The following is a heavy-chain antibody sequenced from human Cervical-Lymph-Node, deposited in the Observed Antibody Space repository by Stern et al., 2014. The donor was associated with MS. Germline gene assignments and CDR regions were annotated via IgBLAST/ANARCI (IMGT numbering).Heavy chain of an antibody. V-gene: IGHV1-18*01. D-gene: IGHD3-22*01. CDR2: VTTDNGNT. Sequence: QMQLVQSGPEVKKPGASVKVSFKASGYTYTNYGVNWVRQAPGQGLEWMGWVTTDNGNTNYAQKFRDRVTLTTDASTSTVYMELRSLRSDDTAVYYCAGDSYYDAAYWGQGTLVTVSS. CDR3: AGDSYYDAAY. J-gene: IGHJ4*01. CDR1: GYTYTNYG.